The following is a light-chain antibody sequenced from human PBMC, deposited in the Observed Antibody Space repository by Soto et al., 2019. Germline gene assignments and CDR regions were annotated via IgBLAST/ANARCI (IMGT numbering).Light chain of an antibody. V-gene: IGLV2-14*03. CDR2: DVS. J-gene: IGLJ2*01. CDR3: SSYTISSTLV. Sequence: ALTQPASVSGSPGQSITISCTGTSSDVGGYNYVSWYQQHPGKAPKLMIYDVSNRPSGVSNRFSGSKSGNTASLTISGLQAEDEADYYCSSYTISSTLVFGGGTKLTVL. CDR1: SSDVGGYNY.